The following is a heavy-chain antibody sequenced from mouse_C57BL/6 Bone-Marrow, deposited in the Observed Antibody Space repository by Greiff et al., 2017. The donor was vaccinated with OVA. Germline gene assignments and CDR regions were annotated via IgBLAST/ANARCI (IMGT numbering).Heavy chain of an antibody. CDR1: GFTFSDYY. V-gene: IGHV5-12*01. CDR3: ARRITTVVATDAMDY. J-gene: IGHJ4*01. CDR2: ISNGGGST. Sequence: EVKLVESGGGLVQPGGSLKLSCAASGFTFSDYYMYWVRQTPEKRLEWVAYISNGGGSTYYPDNVKGRFTISRDNAKNTLYLQMSRLKSEDTAMYYCARRITTVVATDAMDYWGQGTSVTVSS. D-gene: IGHD1-1*01.